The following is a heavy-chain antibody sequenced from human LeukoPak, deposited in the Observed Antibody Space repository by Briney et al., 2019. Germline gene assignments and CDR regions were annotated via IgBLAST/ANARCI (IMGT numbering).Heavy chain of an antibody. CDR3: ARDLYGDYGDYEVATCMDV. CDR1: GGTFSSYA. J-gene: IGHJ6*02. CDR2: IIPIFGTA. V-gene: IGHV1-69*05. D-gene: IGHD4-17*01. Sequence: GASVKVSCKASGGTFSSYAISWVRQAPGQGLEWMGGIIPIFGTANYAQKFQGRVTITTDESTSTAYMELSSLRPEDTGVYYCARDLYGDYGDYEVATCMDVWGQGTTVTVSS.